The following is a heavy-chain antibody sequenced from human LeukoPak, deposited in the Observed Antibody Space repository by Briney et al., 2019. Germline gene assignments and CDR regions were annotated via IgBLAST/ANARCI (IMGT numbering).Heavy chain of an antibody. CDR2: TYYRSKWYS. D-gene: IGHD6-13*01. V-gene: IGHV6-1*01. CDR1: GDSVSSNSAA. Sequence: SQTLSLTCAISGDSVSSNSAAWNWIRQSPSRGLEWLGRTYYRSKWYSDYAVSVKSRITINPDTSKNQFSLQLNSVTPEDTAVYYCASSGAAQNWFDPWGQGTLVTVSS. J-gene: IGHJ5*02. CDR3: ASSGAAQNWFDP.